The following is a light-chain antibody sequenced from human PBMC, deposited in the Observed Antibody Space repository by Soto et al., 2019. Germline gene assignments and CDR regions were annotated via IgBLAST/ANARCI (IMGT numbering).Light chain of an antibody. V-gene: IGLV2-14*01. CDR3: SSYTSSSTPYV. CDR1: SSDVGGYNY. CDR2: EVS. Sequence: QSALTQPASVSGSPGQSITISCTGTSSDVGGYNYVSWYQQHPGKAPKLMIYEVSNRPSGVSNRFSGSKSGNTGSLTISGLQAEDEADYYCSSYTSSSTPYVFGPGTTLTVL. J-gene: IGLJ1*01.